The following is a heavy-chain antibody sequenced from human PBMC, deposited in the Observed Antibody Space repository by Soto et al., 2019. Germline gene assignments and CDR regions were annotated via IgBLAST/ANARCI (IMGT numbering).Heavy chain of an antibody. J-gene: IGHJ4*02. CDR1: GFTFSSYA. V-gene: IGHV3-30-3*01. D-gene: IGHD6-13*01. Sequence: QVQLVESGGGVVQPGRSLRLSCAASGFTFSSYAMHWVRQAPGKGLEWVAVISYDGSNKYYADSVKGRFTISRDNSKNTLYLQMNSLRAEDTAVYYCASPSPRRGQQLVDYWGQGTLVTVSS. CDR3: ASPSPRRGQQLVDY. CDR2: ISYDGSNK.